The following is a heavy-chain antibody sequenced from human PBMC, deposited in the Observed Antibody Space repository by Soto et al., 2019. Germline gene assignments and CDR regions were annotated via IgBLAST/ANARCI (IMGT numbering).Heavy chain of an antibody. D-gene: IGHD5-12*01. J-gene: IGHJ4*02. CDR1: GGSFSGYY. CDR2: INHSGST. Sequence: SETLSLTCAVYGGSFSGYYWSWIRQPPGKGLEWIGEINHSGSTNYNPSLKSRVTISVDTSKNQFSLKLSSVTAADTAVYYCARGRVSYQSKINKLNIEYWGQGPLVTVSS. CDR3: ARGRVSYQSKINKLNIEY. V-gene: IGHV4-34*01.